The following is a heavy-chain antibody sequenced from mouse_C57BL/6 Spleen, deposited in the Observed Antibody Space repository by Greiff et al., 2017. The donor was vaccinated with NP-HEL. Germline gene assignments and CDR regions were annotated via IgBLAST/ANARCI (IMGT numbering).Heavy chain of an antibody. J-gene: IGHJ2*01. D-gene: IGHD2-5*01. V-gene: IGHV1-69*01. CDR1: GYTFTSYW. CDR2: IDPSDSYT. Sequence: VQLQQPGAELVMPGASVKLSCKASGYTFTSYWMHWVKQRPGQGLEWIGEIDPSDSYTNYNQKFKGKSTLTVDKSSSTAYMQLSSLTSEDSAVYYCARGGVYSNYFDDWGKGTTLTVSS. CDR3: ARGGVYSNYFDD.